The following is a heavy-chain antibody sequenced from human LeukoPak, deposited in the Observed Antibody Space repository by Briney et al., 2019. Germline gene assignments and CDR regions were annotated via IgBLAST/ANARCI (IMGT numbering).Heavy chain of an antibody. CDR1: GFTFSSYG. CDR2: ISYDGSNK. Sequence: PGRSLRLSCAASGFTFSSYGMHWVRQAPGKGLEWVAVISYDGSNKYYADSVKGRFTISRDNSKNTLYLQTNSLRAEDTAVYFCAKDHSGKAFDIWGQGTMVTVSS. V-gene: IGHV3-30*18. CDR3: AKDHSGKAFDI. D-gene: IGHD1-26*01. J-gene: IGHJ3*02.